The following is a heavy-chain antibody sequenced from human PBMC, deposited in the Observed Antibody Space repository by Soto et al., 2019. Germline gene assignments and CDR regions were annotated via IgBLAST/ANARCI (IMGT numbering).Heavy chain of an antibody. CDR3: ASLDYYASGRYSLAFDI. V-gene: IGHV4-59*01. Sequence: SETLSLTCTVSGGSISSYYWSWIRQPPGKGLEWIGYIYYSGSTNYNPSLKSRVTISVDTSKNQFSLKLSSVTAADTAVYYCASLDYYASGRYSLAFDIWGQGTMVTVSS. CDR2: IYYSGST. D-gene: IGHD3-10*01. J-gene: IGHJ3*02. CDR1: GGSISSYY.